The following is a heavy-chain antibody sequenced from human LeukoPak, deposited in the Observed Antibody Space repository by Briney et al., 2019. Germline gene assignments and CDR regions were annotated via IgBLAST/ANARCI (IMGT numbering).Heavy chain of an antibody. CDR1: GYTFTRYY. CDR3: ARDNSVEDTAWWFDP. J-gene: IGHJ5*02. D-gene: IGHD4-23*01. V-gene: IGHV1-46*01. Sequence: ASVKVSCKASGYTFTRYYMHWVRQAPGQGLEWMGIINPSGGSTNYAQKFQGRVTMTRDMSTSTDYMELSSLRSEDTAVYYCARDNSVEDTAWWFDPWGQGTLVTVSS. CDR2: INPSGGST.